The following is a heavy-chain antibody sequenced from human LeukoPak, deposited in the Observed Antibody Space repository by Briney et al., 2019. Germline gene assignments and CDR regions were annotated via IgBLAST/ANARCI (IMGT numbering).Heavy chain of an antibody. J-gene: IGHJ4*02. Sequence: ASVKVSCKASGGTFSSYAISWVRQAPGQGLEWMGGIIPIFGTANYAQKFQGGVTITADESTSTAYMELSSLRSEDTAVYYCAIQKNYFDYWGQGTLVTASS. CDR1: GGTFSSYA. V-gene: IGHV1-69*13. D-gene: IGHD1-1*01. CDR2: IIPIFGTA. CDR3: AIQKNYFDY.